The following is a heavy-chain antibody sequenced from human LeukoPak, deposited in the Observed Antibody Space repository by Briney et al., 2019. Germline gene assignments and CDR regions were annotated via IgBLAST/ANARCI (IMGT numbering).Heavy chain of an antibody. CDR1: GYTFTSYA. D-gene: IGHD2-2*02. Sequence: GASVKVSCKASGYTFTSYAMHWVRQAPGQRLEWMGWINAGNGNTKYSQKFQGRVTMTRDTSTSTVYMELSSLRSEDTAVYYCARDGGYCSSTSCYNLWFDPWGQGTLVSVSS. CDR3: ARDGGYCSSTSCYNLWFDP. V-gene: IGHV1-3*01. CDR2: INAGNGNT. J-gene: IGHJ5*02.